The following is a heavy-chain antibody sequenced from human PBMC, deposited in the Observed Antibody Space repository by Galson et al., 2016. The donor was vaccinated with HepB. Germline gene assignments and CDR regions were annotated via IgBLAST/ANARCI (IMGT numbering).Heavy chain of an antibody. Sequence: SLRLSCAASGFTFSDFFMTWIRQAPGKGLEWVSYISGSSSTISYADSVRGRFTISRDNAKNSLYLQMNSLRAEDTAVFYCARVVVGANGPLAHWGQGILVTVSS. D-gene: IGHD2-15*01. CDR2: ISGSSSTI. CDR1: GFTFSDFF. J-gene: IGHJ4*02. CDR3: ARVVVGANGPLAH. V-gene: IGHV3-11*01.